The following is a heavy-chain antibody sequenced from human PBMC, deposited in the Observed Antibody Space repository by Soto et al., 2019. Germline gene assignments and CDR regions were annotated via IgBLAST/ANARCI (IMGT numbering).Heavy chain of an antibody. J-gene: IGHJ4*02. Sequence: EVQLVESGGGLVKPGGSLRLSCAASGFTFSSYSMNWVRQAPGKGLEWVSSISSSSSYIYYADSVKGRFTNSRDNAKNSLFLQMNSLRAADTAVYYCARDQLRYFAWSYYFDYWGQGTLVTVSS. V-gene: IGHV3-21*01. D-gene: IGHD3-9*01. CDR3: ARDQLRYFAWSYYFDY. CDR1: GFTFSSYS. CDR2: ISSSSSYI.